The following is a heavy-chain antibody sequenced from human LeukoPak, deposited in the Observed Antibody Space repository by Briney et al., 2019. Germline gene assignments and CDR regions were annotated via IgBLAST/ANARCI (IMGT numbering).Heavy chain of an antibody. D-gene: IGHD4-23*01. J-gene: IGHJ4*02. CDR1: GFTFDDYA. V-gene: IGHV3-9*01. Sequence: GGSLRLSCAASGFTFDDYAMHWVRQAPGKGLEWVSGISWNSGSIGYADSVKGRFTISRDNAKNLLYLHMNSLRAEDTAVYYCARDYGGSSPFDYWGQGTLVTVSS. CDR3: ARDYGGSSPFDY. CDR2: ISWNSGSI.